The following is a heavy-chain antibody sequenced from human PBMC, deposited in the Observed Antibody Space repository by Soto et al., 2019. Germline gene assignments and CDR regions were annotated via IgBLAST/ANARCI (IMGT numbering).Heavy chain of an antibody. CDR1: GFTFANYW. CDR2: IDSDGSST. J-gene: IGHJ6*02. D-gene: IGHD5-18*01. Sequence: PGGSLRLSCAASGFTFANYWMHWVRQAPGKGLVWVSRIDSDGSSTVYVDSVKGRFTTSRDNSKNTLYLQMNSLRAEDTAVYYCAKDPVPDTAMVIFGYGMDVWGQGTTVTVSS. V-gene: IGHV3-74*01. CDR3: AKDPVPDTAMVIFGYGMDV.